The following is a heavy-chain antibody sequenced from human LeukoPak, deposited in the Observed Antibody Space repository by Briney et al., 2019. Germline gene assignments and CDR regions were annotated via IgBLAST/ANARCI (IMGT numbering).Heavy chain of an antibody. Sequence: PSETLSLTCTVSGGSISSGDYYWAWIRQPPGKGLEWIGYIYNSGSTYYSPSLKSRVTISVDTSKNQFSLKLSSVTAADTAVYYCARVALGMNHDYWGQGTLVTVSS. J-gene: IGHJ4*02. CDR1: GGSISSGDYY. D-gene: IGHD1-14*01. CDR3: ARVALGMNHDY. V-gene: IGHV4-30-4*08. CDR2: IYNSGST.